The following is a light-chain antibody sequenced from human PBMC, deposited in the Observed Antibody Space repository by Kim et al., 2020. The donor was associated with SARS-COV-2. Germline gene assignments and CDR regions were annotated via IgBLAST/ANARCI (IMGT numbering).Light chain of an antibody. V-gene: IGLV3-19*01. CDR2: GKN. J-gene: IGLJ2*01. Sequence: SSELTQDPAVSVALGHTVRITCQGDSLRSYYATWYQQKPGQAPILVIYGKNNRPSGIPDRFSGSSSGNTASLTITGTQAGDEADYYCNSRDSNDNVVFGGGTQLTVL. CDR3: NSRDSNDNVV. CDR1: SLRSYY.